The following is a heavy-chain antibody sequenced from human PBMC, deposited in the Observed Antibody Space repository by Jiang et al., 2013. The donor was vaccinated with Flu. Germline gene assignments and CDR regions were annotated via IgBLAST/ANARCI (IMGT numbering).Heavy chain of an antibody. J-gene: IGHJ5*01. CDR2: VYSGGAT. CDR1: NDTISRSSYY. CDR3: VRQRGHSWFDS. V-gene: IGHV4-39*01. Sequence: PGLVKPSETLSLTCTVSNDTISRSSYYWGLGSASPQERAWSGIGSVYSGGATYYNPSLKSRFTTSADTSKNEFSLKLISVTAADTAIYYCVRQRGHSWFDSWGQGTLVVVSS. D-gene: IGHD3-10*01.